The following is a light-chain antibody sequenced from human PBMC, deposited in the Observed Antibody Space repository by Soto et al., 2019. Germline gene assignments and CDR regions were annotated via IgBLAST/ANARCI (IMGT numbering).Light chain of an antibody. J-gene: IGKJ1*01. V-gene: IGKV3-20*01. Sequence: EKVFKQSPSAVSLYPGERATLSCRASQTIDNTLAWYQRKPGQAPRLLLYGASSRATDVPDRFSGSGSGTDFTLTINRLEPEDFAVYYCQHYGTSPRPFGPGTKVDI. CDR1: QTIDNT. CDR2: GAS. CDR3: QHYGTSPRP.